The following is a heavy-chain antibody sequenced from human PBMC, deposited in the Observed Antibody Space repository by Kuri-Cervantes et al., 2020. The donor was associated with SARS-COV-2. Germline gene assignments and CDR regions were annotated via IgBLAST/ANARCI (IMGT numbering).Heavy chain of an antibody. D-gene: IGHD1-26*01. V-gene: IGHV3-48*01. CDR2: ISSSSSTI. CDR1: GFTFSSYS. Sequence: LSLTCAASGFTFSSYSMNWVRQAPGKGLEWVSYISSSSSTIYYADSVKGRFTISRDNAKNSLYLQMNSLRAEDTAVYYCAKARHRSEWELSDYWGQGTLVTVSS. CDR3: AKARHRSEWELSDY. J-gene: IGHJ4*02.